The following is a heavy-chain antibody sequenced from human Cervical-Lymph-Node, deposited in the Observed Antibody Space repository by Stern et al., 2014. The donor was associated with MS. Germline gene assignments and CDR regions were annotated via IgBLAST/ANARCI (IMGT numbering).Heavy chain of an antibody. Sequence: QVQLQQSGPGLVKPSETLSLTCSVSGGSISSSSFYWGWIRQPPGKGLELIGTIYYSGKTYYNPSLESRVTMSVDMSKNQFSMRLSSVTAADTAVYHCARHVAAYDFWNGYSGDYFDYWGQGTLVTVSS. V-gene: IGHV4-39*01. J-gene: IGHJ4*02. CDR2: IYYSGKT. D-gene: IGHD3-3*01. CDR1: GGSISSSSFY. CDR3: ARHVAAYDFWNGYSGDYFDY.